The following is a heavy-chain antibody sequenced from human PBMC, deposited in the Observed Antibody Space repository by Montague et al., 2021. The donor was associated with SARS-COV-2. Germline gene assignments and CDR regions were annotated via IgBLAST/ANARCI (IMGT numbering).Heavy chain of an antibody. Sequence: SLRLSCAASGFTFSRYAMSWVRQAPGKGLEWVSAISGSGGSTYYVDSVKGRFTISRDNSKNTLYLQMSSLRAEDTAVYYCAKEQLRFLEWLLYGYYFDYWGQGTLVTVSS. V-gene: IGHV3-23*01. J-gene: IGHJ4*02. CDR1: GFTFSRYA. CDR3: AKEQLRFLEWLLYGYYFDY. D-gene: IGHD3-3*01. CDR2: ISGSGGST.